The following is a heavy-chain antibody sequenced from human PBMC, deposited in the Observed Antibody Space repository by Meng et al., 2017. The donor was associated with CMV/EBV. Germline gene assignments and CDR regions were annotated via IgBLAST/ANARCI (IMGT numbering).Heavy chain of an antibody. CDR2: ISGSGGST. CDR3: AKGVHDFWSGYYLY. V-gene: IGHV3-23*01. CDR1: GFTFSSYA. Sequence: GESLKISCAASGFTFSSYAMSWVRQAPGKGLEWVSAISGSGGSTYYADSVKGRFTISRDNSKNTLYLQMNSLRAEDTAVYYCAKGVHDFWSGYYLYWGQGTLVTV. J-gene: IGHJ4*02. D-gene: IGHD3-3*01.